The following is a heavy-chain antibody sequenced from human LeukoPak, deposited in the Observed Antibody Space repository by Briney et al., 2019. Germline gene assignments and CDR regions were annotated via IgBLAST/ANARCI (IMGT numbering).Heavy chain of an antibody. V-gene: IGHV4-59*01. CDR2: IYYSGST. D-gene: IGHD6-6*01. Sequence: PSETLSLTCTVSGGSISSYYWSWIRQPPGKGLEWIGYIYYSGSTNYNPSLKSRVTISVDTSKNQFSLKLSSVTAANTAVYYCARRAARRLNYFDYWGQGTPVTVSS. CDR1: GGSISSYY. CDR3: ARRAARRLNYFDY. J-gene: IGHJ4*02.